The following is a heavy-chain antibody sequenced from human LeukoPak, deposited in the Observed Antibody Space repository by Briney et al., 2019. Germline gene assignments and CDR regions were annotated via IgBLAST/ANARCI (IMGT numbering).Heavy chain of an antibody. D-gene: IGHD3-16*01. CDR3: ARRGGVMDYYYGMDV. CDR1: GYSFTSYW. J-gene: IGHJ6*02. V-gene: IGHV5-51*01. CDR2: IYPGDSDT. Sequence: GESLKISCKGSGYSFTSYWIGWVRQTPGKGLEWMGIIYPGDSDTRYSPSFQGQVTISADKSISTAYLQWSSLKASDTAMYYCARRGGVMDYYYGMDVWGQGTTVTVSS.